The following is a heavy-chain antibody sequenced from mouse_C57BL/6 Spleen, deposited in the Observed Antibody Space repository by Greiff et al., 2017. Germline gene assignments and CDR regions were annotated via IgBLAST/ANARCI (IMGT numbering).Heavy chain of an antibody. J-gene: IGHJ2*01. D-gene: IGHD1-1*01. CDR3: TRVRYYYGSSYDD. CDR2: IDPETGGT. V-gene: IGHV1-15*01. Sequence: QVQLQQSGAELVRPGASVTLSCKASGYTFTDYEMHWVKQTPVHGLEWIGAIDPETGGTAYNQKFKGKAILTADKSYSTAYMELRSLTSEDSAVYSCTRVRYYYGSSYDDWGQGTTLTVSS. CDR1: GYTFTDYE.